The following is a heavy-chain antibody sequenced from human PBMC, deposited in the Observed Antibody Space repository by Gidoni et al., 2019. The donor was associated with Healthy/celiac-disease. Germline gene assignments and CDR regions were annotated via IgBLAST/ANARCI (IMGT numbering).Heavy chain of an antibody. V-gene: IGHV3-73*02. CDR3: TRLGRDGYEWYFDY. D-gene: IGHD5-12*01. Sequence: EVQLVESGGGLVQPGGSLKLSCAASGFTFSGPAMHWVRQASGKGLEWVGRIRSKANSYATAYAASVKGRFTISRDDSKNTAYLQMNSLKTEDTAVYYCTRLGRDGYEWYFDYWGQGTLVTVSS. CDR1: GFTFSGPA. CDR2: IRSKANSYAT. J-gene: IGHJ4*02.